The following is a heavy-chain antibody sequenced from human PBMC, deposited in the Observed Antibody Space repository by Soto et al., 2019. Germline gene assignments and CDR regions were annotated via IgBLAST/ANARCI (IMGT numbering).Heavy chain of an antibody. Sequence: PGGSLRLSCAASGFTFDDYAMHWVRQAPGKGLEWVASIKEDGSEIYYLHSVRGRFSISRDSAGNALHLTMNYLSAEDTGVYFCARDIGFDYVNWGQGTLVTVSS. CDR2: IKEDGSEI. V-gene: IGHV3-7*01. CDR3: ARDIGFDYVN. J-gene: IGHJ4*02. D-gene: IGHD3-16*01. CDR1: GFTFDDYA.